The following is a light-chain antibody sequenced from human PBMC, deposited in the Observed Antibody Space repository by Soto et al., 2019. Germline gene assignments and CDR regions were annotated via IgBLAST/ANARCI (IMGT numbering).Light chain of an antibody. CDR3: SSYTSSSTGV. V-gene: IGLV2-14*01. CDR1: SSDVGGYNY. CDR2: EVS. Sequence: QSVLTQPASVSGSPGPSITISCTGTSSDVGGYNYVSWYHQHPGKAPKLMIYEVSNRPSGVSNRFSGSKSGNTASLTISGLQAEDEADYYCSSYTSSSTGVFGTGTKLTVL. J-gene: IGLJ1*01.